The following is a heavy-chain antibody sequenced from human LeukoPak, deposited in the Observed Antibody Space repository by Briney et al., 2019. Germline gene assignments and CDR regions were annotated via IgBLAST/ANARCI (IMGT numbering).Heavy chain of an antibody. Sequence: ASVKVSCKVSGYTLTELSMHWVRQAPGKGLEWMGGFDPEDGETIYAQKFQGRVTMTEDTSTDTAYMELSSLRSEDTAVYYCATGRGWLRQRGDFWFDPWGQGTLVTVSS. CDR1: GYTLTELS. V-gene: IGHV1-24*01. J-gene: IGHJ5*02. D-gene: IGHD5-12*01. CDR2: FDPEDGET. CDR3: ATGRGWLRQRGDFWFDP.